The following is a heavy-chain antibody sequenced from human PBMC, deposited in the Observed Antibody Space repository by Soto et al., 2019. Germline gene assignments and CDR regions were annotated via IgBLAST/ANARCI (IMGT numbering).Heavy chain of an antibody. CDR2: IYNSRST. V-gene: IGHV4-61*01. J-gene: IGHJ6*02. Sequence: SETLSLTCTVSGGSISSSSYYWSWIRQPPGKGLEWIGYIYNSRSTNYNPSLKSRVSISVDTSKNQFSLKLSSVTAADTAVYYCARDLWGYCGTDCYPLDVWGQGTTVTVSS. CDR1: GGSISSSSYY. D-gene: IGHD2-21*02. CDR3: ARDLWGYCGTDCYPLDV.